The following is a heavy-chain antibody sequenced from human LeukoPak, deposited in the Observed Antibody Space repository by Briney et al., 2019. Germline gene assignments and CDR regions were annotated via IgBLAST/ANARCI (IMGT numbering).Heavy chain of an antibody. CDR2: ISAYNGNT. Sequence: SVKVSCKASGYTFTSYGISWVRQAPGQGLEWMGWISAYNGNTNYAQKLQGRVTMTTDTSTSTAYMELRSLRSDDTAVYYCARVGITVAGLWYYYYMDVWGKGTTVTVSS. CDR3: ARVGITVAGLWYYYYMDV. J-gene: IGHJ6*03. CDR1: GYTFTSYG. V-gene: IGHV1-18*01. D-gene: IGHD1-7*01.